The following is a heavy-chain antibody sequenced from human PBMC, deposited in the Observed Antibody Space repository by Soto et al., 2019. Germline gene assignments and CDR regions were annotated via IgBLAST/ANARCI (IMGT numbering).Heavy chain of an antibody. CDR2: SSASGADT. D-gene: IGHD3-10*01. V-gene: IGHV3-23*01. CDR1: GFTFTTYA. CDR3: ARTSWCGECSSLGMDV. Sequence: PGGSLRLSCAASGFTFTTYAMTWVRQASGRGLEWVSGSSASGADTYYADSVKGRFTVSRDNSKNTLYLQMNSLRAEDTAVYYCARTSWCGECSSLGMDVWGQGTTVTVSS. J-gene: IGHJ6*02.